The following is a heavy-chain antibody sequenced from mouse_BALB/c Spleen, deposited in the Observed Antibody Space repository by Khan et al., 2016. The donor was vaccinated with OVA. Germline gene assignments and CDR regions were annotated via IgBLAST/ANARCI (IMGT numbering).Heavy chain of an antibody. CDR3: ASYYGNYYAMDD. CDR1: GYSITSDYA. J-gene: IGHJ4*01. CDR2: ISYSGST. V-gene: IGHV3-2*02. Sequence: EVQLQESGPGLVKPSQSLSLTCTVTGYSITSDYAWNWIRQFPGNKLEWMGYISYSGSTSYNPSLKSRISITRDPSKNQFFLQLNSVTTEDTATYDGASYYGNYYAMDDWGQGTSGTVSA. D-gene: IGHD2-1*01.